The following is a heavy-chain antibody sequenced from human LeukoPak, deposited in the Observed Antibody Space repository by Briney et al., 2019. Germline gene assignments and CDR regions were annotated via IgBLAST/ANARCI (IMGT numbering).Heavy chain of an antibody. CDR3: ARDQARTTTWYLYMSY. D-gene: IGHD3/OR15-3a*01. J-gene: IGHJ4*02. CDR2: IDPDSGVT. Sequence: ASVKVSCKASGYTFTDYYIHWVRQAPGQGLEWMGRIDPDSGVTNSAQNFQGRVTMTRDTSITTAYMELSGLRSEDTAVYYCARDQARTTTWYLYMSYWGQGTLVTVSS. CDR1: GYTFTDYY. V-gene: IGHV1-2*06.